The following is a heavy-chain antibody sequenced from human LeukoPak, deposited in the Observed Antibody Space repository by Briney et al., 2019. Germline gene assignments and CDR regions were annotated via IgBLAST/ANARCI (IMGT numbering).Heavy chain of an antibody. Sequence: GGSLRLSCAASGFSFSSYSMHWVRQAPGKGLEWVAFIRFDGSNYYYGDSVKGRFTISRDNSKNTLYLQMNSLRNEDTAVYFCAKDLSGGYHSYYFDFWGQGTPVTVSS. D-gene: IGHD5-18*01. V-gene: IGHV3-30*02. CDR3: AKDLSGGYHSYYFDF. CDR2: IRFDGSNY. J-gene: IGHJ4*02. CDR1: GFSFSSYS.